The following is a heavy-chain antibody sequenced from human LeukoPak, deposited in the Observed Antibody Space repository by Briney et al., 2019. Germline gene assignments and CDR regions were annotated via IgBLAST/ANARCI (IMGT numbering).Heavy chain of an antibody. D-gene: IGHD2-2*01. V-gene: IGHV4-4*07. Sequence: SETLSLTCTVSGGSINNYYWAWIRQPAGKELEWIGRISASGTNRYNPSLKSRVTMSVDTSQNQFSLKLSSVTAADTAVYYCARQGGELGVVPAAVYFDYWGQGTLVTVSS. CDR2: ISASGTN. J-gene: IGHJ4*02. CDR3: ARQGGELGVVPAAVYFDY. CDR1: GGSINNYY.